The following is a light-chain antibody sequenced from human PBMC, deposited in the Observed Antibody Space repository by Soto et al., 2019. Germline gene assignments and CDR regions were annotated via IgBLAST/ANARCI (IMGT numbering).Light chain of an antibody. J-gene: IGLJ3*02. V-gene: IGLV1-44*01. Sequence: QSVLTQPPSASGTPGQRVTISCSGSSPNIGSNTVNWYQQLPGTAPKLLIYSDNQRPSGVPDRFSASKSGTSAALALSGLQPEDEADYYCAAWDDSLNGPVFGGGTQLTVL. CDR2: SDN. CDR1: SPNIGSNT. CDR3: AAWDDSLNGPV.